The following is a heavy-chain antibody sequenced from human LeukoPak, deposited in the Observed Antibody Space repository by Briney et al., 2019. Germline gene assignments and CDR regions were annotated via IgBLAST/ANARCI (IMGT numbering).Heavy chain of an antibody. Sequence: GASVKVSCKASGYTFSGYYVRWVRQAPGQGLEWMGWINPNTGDTDYAQKFQGRVTMTRDTSFSTAYMELSSLRSDDTAVYYCARITLPGLPLGWFDPWGQGTPVTVSS. CDR3: ARITLPGLPLGWFDP. CDR1: GYTFSGYY. V-gene: IGHV1-2*02. CDR2: INPNTGDT. J-gene: IGHJ5*02.